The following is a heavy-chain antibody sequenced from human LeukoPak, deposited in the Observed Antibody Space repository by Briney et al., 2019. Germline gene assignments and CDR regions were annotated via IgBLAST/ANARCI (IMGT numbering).Heavy chain of an antibody. V-gene: IGHV3-23*01. CDR2: INDSGGST. Sequence: PGGSLRLSCAASGFTFSNYAMSWVRQAPGKGLEWVSAINDSGGSTYYADSVKGRFTISRDNSKNTLYLQMNSLRAEDTAVYYCAKVPLVTAFKYFDYWGQGTLVTVSS. J-gene: IGHJ4*02. CDR3: AKVPLVTAFKYFDY. D-gene: IGHD2-21*02. CDR1: GFTFSNYA.